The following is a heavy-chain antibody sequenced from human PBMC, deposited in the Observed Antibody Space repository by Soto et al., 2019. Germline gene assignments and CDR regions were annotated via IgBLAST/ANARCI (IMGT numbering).Heavy chain of an antibody. CDR3: ARDEGSCNGGNCYSNHYAMDV. CDR1: GFTFSNYG. V-gene: IGHV3-33*01. J-gene: IGHJ6*02. CDR2: IWYDGNNK. D-gene: IGHD2-15*01. Sequence: QVQLVESGGGVVQPGRSLRLSCAASGFTFSNYGMHWVRQAPGKGLEWVAVIWYDGNNKYYADSVKGRFTISRDNSKNTVYLQMNSLRAEDTAVYYCARDEGSCNGGNCYSNHYAMDVWGQGTTVSVFS.